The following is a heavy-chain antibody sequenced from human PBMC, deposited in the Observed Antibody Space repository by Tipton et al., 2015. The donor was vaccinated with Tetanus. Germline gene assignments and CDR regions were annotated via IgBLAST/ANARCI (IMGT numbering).Heavy chain of an antibody. CDR1: GFTFTDYA. D-gene: IGHD1-26*01. CDR2: ILSVGTT. V-gene: IGHV3-23*01. J-gene: IGHJ4*02. CDR3: ARDIARVGVTLYFDY. Sequence: GSLRLSCAASGFTFTDYAMTWVRQAPGKGLEWVSTILSVGTTYYADSVKGRFTISRDNSKNTVFLQMSSLRVEDTAVYFCARDIARVGVTLYFDYWGQGTLVTVSS.